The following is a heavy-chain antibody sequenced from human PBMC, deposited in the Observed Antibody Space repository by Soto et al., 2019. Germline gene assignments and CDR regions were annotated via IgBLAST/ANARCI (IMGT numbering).Heavy chain of an antibody. CDR2: ISPGDSHT. J-gene: IGHJ4*02. CDR3: ARRAPIYHDTSGLDY. Sequence: VESLKISCKGSGYSFSRFWIAWVRQVPGKGLEWMGSISPGDSHTRSSPSFQGQVTLSVDNSVSTAYLQWSRLEASNPAMYYCARRAPIYHDTSGLDYWGQGTRVTVSS. V-gene: IGHV5-51*01. CDR1: GYSFSRFW. D-gene: IGHD3-22*01.